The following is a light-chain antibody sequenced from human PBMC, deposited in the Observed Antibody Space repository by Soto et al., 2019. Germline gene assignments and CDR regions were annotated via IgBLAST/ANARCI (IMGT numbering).Light chain of an antibody. CDR3: QQYRATPLT. CDR2: WAS. J-gene: IGKJ4*01. Sequence: DIVMTQSPDSLAVSLGERATFNCKSSQTLLRSNDRKYLAWYQQRPGQPPKLLFYWASTREAGVPDRFSGSESETDFTLTINSLQPEDVAIYFCQQYRATPLTFGEGTKVEI. V-gene: IGKV4-1*01. CDR1: QTLLRSNDRKY.